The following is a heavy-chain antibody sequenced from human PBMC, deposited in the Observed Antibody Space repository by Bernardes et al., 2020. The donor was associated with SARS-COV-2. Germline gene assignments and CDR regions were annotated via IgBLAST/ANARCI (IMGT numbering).Heavy chain of an antibody. CDR2: VFSGGRT. V-gene: IGHV3-53*01. Sequence: GGSLRLSCAASGFSVTNNYMNWVRQAPGKGLEWVSVVFSGGRTYYADSVKGRFTVSKDNAKNTLFLQMNSLRVEDTAVYFCARDRVAGGSYYLDSWGQGILVTVSS. D-gene: IGHD2-21*01. J-gene: IGHJ4*02. CDR3: ARDRVAGGSYYLDS. CDR1: GFSVTNNY.